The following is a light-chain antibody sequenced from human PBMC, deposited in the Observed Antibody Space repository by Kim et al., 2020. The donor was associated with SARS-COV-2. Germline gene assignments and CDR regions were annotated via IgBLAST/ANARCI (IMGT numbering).Light chain of an antibody. V-gene: IGKV1-NL1*01. CDR3: QQFFSTPWT. Sequence: ASVGDSVTITCRASQGISNSLAWYQQKPGKAPNLLLSAASRLESGVPSRFSGSGSGSVYTLTITSLQPEDFAVYYCQQFFSTPWTFGQGTKVDIK. CDR2: AAS. CDR1: QGISNS. J-gene: IGKJ1*01.